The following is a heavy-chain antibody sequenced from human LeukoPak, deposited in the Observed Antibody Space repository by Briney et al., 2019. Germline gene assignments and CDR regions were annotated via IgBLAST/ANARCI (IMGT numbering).Heavy chain of an antibody. CDR3: ARELVVVPAYNYYGLDV. CDR1: GFTVSSNY. D-gene: IGHD2-2*01. V-gene: IGHV3-53*01. J-gene: IGHJ6*02. CDR2: IYSAGGT. Sequence: GGSLRLSCAASGFTVSSNYMTWVRQAPGKGLEWVSLIYSAGGTYYTDSVKGRFTISRDNSRNTLYLQMNSLRAEDTAVYYCARELVVVPAYNYYGLDVWGQGTTVTVSS.